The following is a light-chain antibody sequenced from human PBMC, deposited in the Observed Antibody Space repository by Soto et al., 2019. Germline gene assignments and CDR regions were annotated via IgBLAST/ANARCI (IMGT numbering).Light chain of an antibody. Sequence: EIVLTQSPGTLSLSPGERATLSCRASQSVSSSYLAWYQQRPGQAPRLLIYSASSRATGIPDRFSGSGSGTDFTLIISRLEPEDFAVYYCQQYSSASWTFGQGTKVEIK. J-gene: IGKJ1*01. CDR3: QQYSSASWT. CDR2: SAS. V-gene: IGKV3-20*01. CDR1: QSVSSSY.